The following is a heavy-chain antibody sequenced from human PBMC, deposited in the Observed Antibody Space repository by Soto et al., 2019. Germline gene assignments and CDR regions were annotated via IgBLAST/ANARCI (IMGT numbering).Heavy chain of an antibody. V-gene: IGHV4-30-4*01. CDR1: GGSISSGDYY. Sequence: PSETLSLTYTVSGGSISSGDYYWSWIRQPPGKGLEWIGYIYYSGSTYYNPSLKSRVTISVDTSKNQFSLKLSSVTAADTAVYYCARVSDYDILTGYVDYWGQGTLVT. CDR2: IYYSGST. J-gene: IGHJ4*02. D-gene: IGHD3-9*01. CDR3: ARVSDYDILTGYVDY.